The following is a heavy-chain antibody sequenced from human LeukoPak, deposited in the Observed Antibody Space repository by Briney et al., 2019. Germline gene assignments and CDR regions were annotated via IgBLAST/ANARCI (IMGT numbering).Heavy chain of an antibody. CDR1: GYSFISYW. J-gene: IGHJ5*02. CDR3: ARQWLYYDSSAYRNYNCFDP. V-gene: IGHV5-51*01. Sequence: GESLKISCKGSGYSFISYWIGWVRQMPGKGLEWMGIIDPGDSDTRYSPSFQGQVTISADKSISTAYLQWSSLKASDTAMYYCARQWLYYDSSAYRNYNCFDPWGQGTLVTVSS. CDR2: IDPGDSDT. D-gene: IGHD3-22*01.